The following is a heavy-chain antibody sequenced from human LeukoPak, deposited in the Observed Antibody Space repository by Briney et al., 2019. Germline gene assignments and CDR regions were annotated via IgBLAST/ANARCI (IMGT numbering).Heavy chain of an antibody. CDR2: IRYDGSNK. CDR3: ARTFGTGYSSGWYYFDY. Sequence: PGGSLRLSCAASGFTFSSYGMHWVRQAPGKGLEWVAFIRYDGSNKYYADSVKGRFTISRDNSKNTLYLQMDSLRDEDTALYYCARTFGTGYSSGWYYFDYWGQGTLVTVSS. D-gene: IGHD6-19*01. CDR1: GFTFSSYG. J-gene: IGHJ4*02. V-gene: IGHV3-30*02.